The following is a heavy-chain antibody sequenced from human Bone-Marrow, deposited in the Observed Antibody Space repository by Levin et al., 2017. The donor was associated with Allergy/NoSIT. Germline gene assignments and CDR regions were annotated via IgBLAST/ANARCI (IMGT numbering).Heavy chain of an antibody. V-gene: IGHV1-2*02. Sequence: PGGSLRLSCKASGYTFSDYYIHWVRQAPGQGLEWLGWINPKSGATKYAQKFQGRVTVSSDTTTSMAYMDLRRLTSEDTAVYYCARDPGMAPPGVPDAFETWGQGTLVTVSS. D-gene: IGHD6-13*01. CDR2: INPKSGAT. CDR3: ARDPGMAPPGVPDAFET. CDR1: GYTFSDYY. J-gene: IGHJ3*02.